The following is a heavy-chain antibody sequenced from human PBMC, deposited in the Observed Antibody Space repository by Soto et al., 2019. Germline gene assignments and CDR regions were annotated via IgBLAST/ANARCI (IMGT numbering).Heavy chain of an antibody. Sequence: SETLSLTCTVSDGSIRSYYWSWIRLPPGKGLEYIGYVHYSGSSNYNPSLKSRATIPVDTPKNQFSLRMSSVTPADTAVYYCAAPLTPAATADYWGQGTLVTVSS. CDR1: DGSIRSYY. D-gene: IGHD2-2*01. CDR3: AAPLTPAATADY. J-gene: IGHJ4*02. V-gene: IGHV4-59*01. CDR2: VHYSGSS.